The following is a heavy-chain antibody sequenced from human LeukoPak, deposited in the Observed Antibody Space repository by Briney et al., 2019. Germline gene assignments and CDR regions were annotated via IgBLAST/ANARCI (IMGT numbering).Heavy chain of an antibody. CDR3: ARGNDYGGNSVLDP. CDR1: GLTFSFYW. CDR2: INSDGSIT. J-gene: IGHJ5*02. V-gene: IGHV3-74*01. D-gene: IGHD4-17*01. Sequence: SGGSLRLSCAASGLTFSFYWMHWVRQAPGKGLVWVSRINSDGSITSYADSVKGRFTISRDNAKNTLYLQMNSLRAEDTAVYFCARGNDYGGNSVLDPWGQGTLVTVSS.